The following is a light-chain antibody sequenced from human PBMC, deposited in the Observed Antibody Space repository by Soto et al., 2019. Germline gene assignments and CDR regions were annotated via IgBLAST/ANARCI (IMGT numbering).Light chain of an antibody. V-gene: IGLV1-40*01. CDR3: QSYDSSLSGLVV. J-gene: IGLJ2*01. Sequence: QSVLTQPPSVSGAXXXRVXXXXTGSSSNIGAGYDVHWYQQLPGTAPKLLIYRNSNRPSGVPDRFSGSKSGTSASLAITGLQAEDEADYYCQSYDSSLSGLVVFGGGTKLTVL. CDR1: SSNIGAGYD. CDR2: RNS.